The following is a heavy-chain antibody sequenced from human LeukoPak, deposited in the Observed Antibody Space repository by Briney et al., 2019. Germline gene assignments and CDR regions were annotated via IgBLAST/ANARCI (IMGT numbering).Heavy chain of an antibody. CDR3: ARGYCSSTSCQSGDY. CDR1: GGSLSSGSYY. V-gene: IGHV4-61*02. J-gene: IGHJ4*02. Sequence: SETLSLTCTVSGGSLSSGSYYWSWIRQPAGKGLEWIGRIHTSGNTNYNPSLKSRVTISVDTSKNQSSLKLTSVTAAGTAVYYWARGYCSSTSCQSGDYWGQGTLVTVSS. D-gene: IGHD2-2*01. CDR2: IHTSGNT.